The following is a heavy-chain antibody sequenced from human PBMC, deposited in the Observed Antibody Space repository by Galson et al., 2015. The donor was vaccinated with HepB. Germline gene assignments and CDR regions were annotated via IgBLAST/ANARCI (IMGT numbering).Heavy chain of an antibody. Sequence: SLRLSCAASGFTFSNAWMNWVRQAPGKGLEWVAVIWYDGSNKYYADSVKGRFTISRDNPKNTLYLQMNSLRAEDTAVYYCASGPYYYDSSGYYLDYWGQGTLVTVSS. CDR2: IWYDGSNK. J-gene: IGHJ4*02. CDR1: GFTFSNAW. CDR3: ASGPYYYDSSGYYLDY. D-gene: IGHD3-22*01. V-gene: IGHV3-33*08.